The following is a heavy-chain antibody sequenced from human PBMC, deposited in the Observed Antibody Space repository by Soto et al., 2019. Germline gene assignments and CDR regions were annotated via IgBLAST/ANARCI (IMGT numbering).Heavy chain of an antibody. Sequence: GGSLRLSCAASGFTFNSYAMSWVRQAPGKGLEWVSGVSGIGATTHHADSVQGRFTISRDNSRNTLYLQMNSLRAEDTAVYYCAKLSQYSSSYYFTSWGQGTLVTVSS. J-gene: IGHJ4*02. CDR1: GFTFNSYA. V-gene: IGHV3-23*01. D-gene: IGHD6-6*01. CDR3: AKLSQYSSSYYFTS. CDR2: VSGIGATT.